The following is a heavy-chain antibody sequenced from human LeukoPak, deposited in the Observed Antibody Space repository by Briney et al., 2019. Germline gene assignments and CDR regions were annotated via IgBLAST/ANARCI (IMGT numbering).Heavy chain of an antibody. CDR3: ARGSYGYNTLGF. CDR1: GGSISSSSYY. D-gene: IGHD5-24*01. CDR2: IYYSGST. J-gene: IGHJ3*01. V-gene: IGHV4-39*07. Sequence: SETLSLTCTVSGGSISSSSYYWGWIRQPPGKGLEWIGSIYYSGSTYYNPSLKSRVTISVDTSKNQFSLKLSSVTAADTAVYYCARGSYGYNTLGFWGQGTMVTVSS.